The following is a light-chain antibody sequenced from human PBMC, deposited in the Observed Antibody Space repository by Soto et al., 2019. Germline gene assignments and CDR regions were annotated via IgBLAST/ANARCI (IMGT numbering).Light chain of an antibody. CDR3: QQYNSSSIT. CDR1: QNIAIY. J-gene: IGKJ5*01. Sequence: DIQMIQSPSSLSASVGDRVTVTCRASQNIAIYLNWYQQKPGKAPNLLIYAASSLQSGVPSRFSGSGSGTEFTLTISSLQPDDFATYYCQQYNSSSITFGQGTRLEIK. CDR2: AAS. V-gene: IGKV1-39*01.